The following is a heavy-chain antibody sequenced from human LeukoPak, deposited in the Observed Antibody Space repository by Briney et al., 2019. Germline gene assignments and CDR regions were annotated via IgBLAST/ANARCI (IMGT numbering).Heavy chain of an antibody. CDR2: ISSSGSFI. J-gene: IGHJ4*02. Sequence: GGSLRLSCAASGFPFNSYNMNWVSQSPGKGLEWVSSISSSGSFIYYEDSLKGGTTISSDNAKNSLFFQMSLLRDDNTVVYYCVSSRDYDYISGTHRYLDFDFGGEGTLVTVSS. V-gene: IGHV3-21*06. CDR3: VSSRDYDYISGTHRYLDFDF. D-gene: IGHD3-16*01. CDR1: GFPFNSYN.